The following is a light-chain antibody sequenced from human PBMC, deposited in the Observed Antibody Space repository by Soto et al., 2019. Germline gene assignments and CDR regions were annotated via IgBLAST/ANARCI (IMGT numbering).Light chain of an antibody. Sequence: DIQMTQSPSTLSASVGDRVTITCRASQSISTWLAWYQQKPGKAPKLLIYYASSLETGVPSKFSGSGSGTEFTLTITSLQPDDFATYYGQHYNTYPYTFGQGTKLEI. CDR2: YAS. CDR3: QHYNTYPYT. CDR1: QSISTW. J-gene: IGKJ2*01. V-gene: IGKV1-5*03.